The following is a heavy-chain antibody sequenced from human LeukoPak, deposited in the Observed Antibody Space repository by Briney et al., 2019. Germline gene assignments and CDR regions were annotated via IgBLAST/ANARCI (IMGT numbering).Heavy chain of an antibody. V-gene: IGHV3-7*01. CDR3: ARDVYDFWSGYYGYFDY. Sequence: GGSLRLSCAASGFTFSSYAMSWVRQAPGKGLEWVANIKQDGSEKYYVDSVKGRFTISRDNAKNSLYLQMNSLRAEDTAVYYCARDVYDFWSGYYGYFDYWGQGTLVTVSS. CDR2: IKQDGSEK. D-gene: IGHD3-3*01. CDR1: GFTFSSYA. J-gene: IGHJ4*02.